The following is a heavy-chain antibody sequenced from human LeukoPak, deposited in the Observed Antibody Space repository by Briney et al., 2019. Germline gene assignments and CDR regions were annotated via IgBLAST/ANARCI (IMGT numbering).Heavy chain of an antibody. CDR2: IKQDGSEK. V-gene: IGHV3-7*01. D-gene: IGHD1-14*01. J-gene: IGHJ4*02. CDR3: ARNQRRLDY. Sequence: GGSLRLSCAASGFTFSSYGMHWVRRAPGKGLELVANIKQDGSEKYYVDSVKGRFTISRDNAKNSLYLQMNSLRAEDTAVYYCARNQRRLDYWGQGTLVTVSS. CDR1: GFTFSSYG.